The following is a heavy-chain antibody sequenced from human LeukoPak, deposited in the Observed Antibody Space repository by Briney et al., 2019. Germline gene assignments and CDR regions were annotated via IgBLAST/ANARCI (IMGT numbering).Heavy chain of an antibody. D-gene: IGHD6-13*01. V-gene: IGHV4-31*03. J-gene: IGHJ4*02. Sequence: SETLSLTCTVSGGSISSGGNYWTWIRQHPGKGLEWIGYIYYSGSTYYNPSLKSRVTISVDTSNNQFSLKLGSVTAADTAVYYCARDQAAAGHIDYWGQGTLATVSS. CDR3: ARDQAAAGHIDY. CDR2: IYYSGST. CDR1: GGSISSGGNY.